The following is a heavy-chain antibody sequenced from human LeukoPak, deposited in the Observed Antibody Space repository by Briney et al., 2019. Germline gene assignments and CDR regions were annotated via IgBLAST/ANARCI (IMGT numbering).Heavy chain of an antibody. CDR1: GGSISSSSYY. CDR3: ARYGSGSYFRF. V-gene: IGHV4-39*01. CDR2: IYYSGST. Sequence: SETLSLTCTVSGGSISSSSYYWGWIRQPPGKGLEWIGSIYYSGSTYYNPSLKSRVTISVDTSKNQFSLKLSSVTAADTAVYYCARYGSGSYFRFWGQGTLVTVSS. J-gene: IGHJ4*02. D-gene: IGHD3-10*01.